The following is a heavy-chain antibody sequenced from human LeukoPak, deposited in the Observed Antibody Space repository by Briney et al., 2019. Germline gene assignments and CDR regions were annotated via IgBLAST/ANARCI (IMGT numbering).Heavy chain of an antibody. CDR1: GGTFSSYT. J-gene: IGHJ5*02. V-gene: IGHV1-69*05. CDR2: IIPIFDTA. CDR3: ARDVEETRWFDP. D-gene: IGHD1-1*01. Sequence: ASVKVSCKASGGTFSSYTIHWVRQAPGQGLEWMGGIIPIFDTANYAQKFQDRVTITTDESTSTAYMELSSLRSEDTAVYYCARDVEETRWFDPWGQGTLVTVSS.